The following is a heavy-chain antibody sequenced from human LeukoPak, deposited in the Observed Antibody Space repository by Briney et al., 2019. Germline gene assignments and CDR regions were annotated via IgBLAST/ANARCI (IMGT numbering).Heavy chain of an antibody. V-gene: IGHV1-69*13. Sequence: GASVTVSCKASGYIFTSYGITWVRQAPGQGLEWMGGIIPIFGTANYAQKFQGRVTITADGSTSTAYMELSSLRSEDTAVYYCARTRYSGYEQWDYWGQGTLVTVSS. CDR3: ARTRYSGYEQWDY. J-gene: IGHJ4*02. CDR1: GYIFTSYG. CDR2: IIPIFGTA. D-gene: IGHD5-12*01.